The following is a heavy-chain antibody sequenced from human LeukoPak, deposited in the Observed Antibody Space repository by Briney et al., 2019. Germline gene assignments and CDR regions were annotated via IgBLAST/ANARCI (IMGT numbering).Heavy chain of an antibody. CDR3: ARGGLDNYYDSSGYYANWFDP. V-gene: IGHV1-8*03. Sequence: GASVKVSCKTSGGSFNIFVVSWLRQAPGQGLEWLGWMNPNSGNTGYAQKFQGRVTITRNTSISTAYMELSSLRSEDTAVYYCARGGLDNYYDSSGYYANWFDPWGQGTLVTVSS. CDR2: MNPNSGNT. D-gene: IGHD3-22*01. CDR1: GGSFNIFV. J-gene: IGHJ5*02.